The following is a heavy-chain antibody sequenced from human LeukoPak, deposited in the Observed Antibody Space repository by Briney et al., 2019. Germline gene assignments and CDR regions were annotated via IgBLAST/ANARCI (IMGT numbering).Heavy chain of an antibody. CDR3: ARELLSIAVAGTKYFDY. Sequence: ASVKVSCKASGYTFTSYAMHWVRQAPGQRLEWMGWINAGNGNTKYSQKFQGRVTTTRDTSASTAYMELSGLRSEDTAVYYCARELLSIAVAGTKYFDYWGQGTLVTVSS. V-gene: IGHV1-3*01. D-gene: IGHD6-19*01. J-gene: IGHJ4*02. CDR1: GYTFTSYA. CDR2: INAGNGNT.